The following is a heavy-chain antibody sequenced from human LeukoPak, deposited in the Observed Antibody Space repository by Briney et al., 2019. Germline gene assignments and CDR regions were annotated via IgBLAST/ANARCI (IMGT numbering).Heavy chain of an antibody. CDR3: ARSRYGYPLDY. CDR1: GGSISSYY. CDR2: IYYSGGT. V-gene: IGHV4-59*01. J-gene: IGHJ4*02. Sequence: KPSETLSLTCTVSGGSISSYYWSWIRQPPGKGLEWIGYIYYSGGTNYNPSLKSRVTISVDTSKNQFSLKLTSVTAADTAVYYCARSRYGYPLDYWGQGTLVTVSS. D-gene: IGHD5-24*01.